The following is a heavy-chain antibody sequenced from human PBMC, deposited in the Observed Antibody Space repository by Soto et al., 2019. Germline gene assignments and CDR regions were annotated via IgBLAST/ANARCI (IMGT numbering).Heavy chain of an antibody. J-gene: IGHJ4*02. V-gene: IGHV1-18*01. CDR3: ARDRSPYYYDSSGYPYC. D-gene: IGHD3-22*01. CDR1: GDTFTSYG. CDR2: ISVYSGNT. Sequence: QVQVVQSGAEVKKPGASVKVSCKASGDTFTSYGFSWVRQAPGQGLEWMGWISVYSGNTNYAQNVQGRVTMTTDTSTSTAYMELRSLRSDDTAVFYCARDRSPYYYDSSGYPYCWGQGTLVTVSS.